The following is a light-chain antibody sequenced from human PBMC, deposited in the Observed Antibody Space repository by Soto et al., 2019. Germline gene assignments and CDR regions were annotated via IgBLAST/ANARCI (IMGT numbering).Light chain of an antibody. J-gene: IGKJ4*02. CDR3: QQYESFPLT. V-gene: IGKV3-15*01. CDR2: GAS. CDR1: QSVSSN. Sequence: EIVMTQSPATLSVSPGERATLSCRASQSVSSNLAWYQQKPGQAPRLLIYGASTRATGIPARFSGSGSGTEFTLTISRLEPEDFAVYYCQQYESFPLTFGGGTKVEIK.